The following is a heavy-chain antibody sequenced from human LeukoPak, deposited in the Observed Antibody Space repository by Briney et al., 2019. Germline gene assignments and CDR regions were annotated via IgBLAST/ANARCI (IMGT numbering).Heavy chain of an antibody. Sequence: ASVKVSCKASEYTFTDYLMHWVRQAPGQGLEWMGWINPNSGGTSSAQKFQGRVTMTRVTSISTVYLELSTLRSDDTAVYYCARDRNGDGFAYFDYWGQGTLVTVSS. J-gene: IGHJ4*02. CDR3: ARDRNGDGFAYFDY. CDR1: EYTFTDYL. CDR2: INPNSGGT. V-gene: IGHV1-2*02. D-gene: IGHD5-24*01.